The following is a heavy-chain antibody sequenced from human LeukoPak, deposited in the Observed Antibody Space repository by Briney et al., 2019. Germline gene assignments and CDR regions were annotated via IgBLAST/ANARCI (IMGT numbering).Heavy chain of an antibody. CDR3: ARASTRWFSPSDH. D-gene: IGHD6-13*01. CDR2: ISSSSSYI. J-gene: IGHJ4*02. CDR1: GFTFSSYS. V-gene: IGHV3-21*01. Sequence: GGSLRLSCAASGFTFSSYSMNWVRQTPGKGLEWVSSISSSSSYIYYADSVKGRFTVSRDNAKNSLYLQMNTLRADDTAVYYCARASTRWFSPSDHWGQGMLVTVSS.